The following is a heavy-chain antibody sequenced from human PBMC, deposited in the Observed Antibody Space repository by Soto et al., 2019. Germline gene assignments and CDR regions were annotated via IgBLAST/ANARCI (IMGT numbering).Heavy chain of an antibody. CDR1: GYTFTSYD. D-gene: IGHD6-13*01. J-gene: IGHJ5*02. CDR3: ARAPSSSWYGWFDP. V-gene: IGHV1-8*01. CDR2: MNPNSGNT. Sequence: ASVKVSYKASGYTFTSYDINWVRQATGQGLEWMGWMNPNSGNTGYAQKFQGRVTMTRNTSISTAYMELSSLRSEDTAVYYCARAPSSSWYGWFDPWGQGTLVTV.